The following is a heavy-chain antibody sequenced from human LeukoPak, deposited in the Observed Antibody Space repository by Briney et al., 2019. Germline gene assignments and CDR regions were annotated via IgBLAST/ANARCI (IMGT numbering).Heavy chain of an antibody. D-gene: IGHD2-21*02. V-gene: IGHV1-69*05. Sequence: SVKVSCKASGGTFSSYAISWVRQAPGQGLEWMGGTIPIFGTANYAQKFQGRVTITTDESTSTDYMELSSLRSEDTAGHYCAQFCGGDCYPPHDAFEIWGQGTMVTVSS. CDR2: TIPIFGTA. CDR1: GGTFSSYA. CDR3: AQFCGGDCYPPHDAFEI. J-gene: IGHJ3*02.